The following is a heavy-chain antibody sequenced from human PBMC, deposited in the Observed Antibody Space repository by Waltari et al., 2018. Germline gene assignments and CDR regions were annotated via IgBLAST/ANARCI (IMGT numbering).Heavy chain of an antibody. CDR1: GGPVSSGGYY. D-gene: IGHD6-13*01. CDR3: ARGGAAAGNFNY. CDR2: IYYNGST. J-gene: IGHJ4*02. Sequence: QVQLQESGPGLAKPSQTLSLTSTVSGGPVSSGGYYWCWIRQHPGKGLEWIGYIYYNGSTYYNPSLKSRVTILEGTSKNQFSLKLTSVTAADTAVYYCARGGAAAGNFNYWGQGTLVTVSS. V-gene: IGHV4-31*03.